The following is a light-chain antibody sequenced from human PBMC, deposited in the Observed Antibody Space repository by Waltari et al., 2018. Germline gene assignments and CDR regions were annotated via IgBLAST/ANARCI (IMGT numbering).Light chain of an antibody. V-gene: IGKV3-20*01. CDR1: QNIGTY. Sequence: LTQSPGTLSVSPGERATLSCRASQNIGTYLVWYQQKPGQAPRLLMYAASRRATVIPDRFSGSGSGTDFSLTITRLEPEDFAVYYCQNHERLPATFGQGTKVEIK. CDR3: QNHERLPAT. CDR2: AAS. J-gene: IGKJ1*01.